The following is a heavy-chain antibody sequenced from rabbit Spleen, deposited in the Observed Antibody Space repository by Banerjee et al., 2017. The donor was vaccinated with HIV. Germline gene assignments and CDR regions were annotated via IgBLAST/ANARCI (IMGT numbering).Heavy chain of an antibody. D-gene: IGHD8-1*01. CDR3: ARDAGTSFSTYGMDL. CDR2: IDSGSSGFT. Sequence: QEQVVESGGGLVQPGGSLTLTCTASGVSFISNSYMCWVRQAPGKGLEWIACIDSGSSGFTYFASWAKGRFTISKTSSTTVTLQMTSLTAADTATYFCARDAGTSFSTYGMDLWGPGTLVTVS. J-gene: IGHJ6*01. CDR1: GVSFISNSY. V-gene: IGHV1S45*01.